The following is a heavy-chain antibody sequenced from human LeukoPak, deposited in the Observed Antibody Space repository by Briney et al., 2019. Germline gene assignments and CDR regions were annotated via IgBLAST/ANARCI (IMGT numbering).Heavy chain of an antibody. Sequence: ASVKVSCKASGYTFTSYAMHWVRQAPGQRLEWMGWINAGNGNTKYSQEFQGRVTITRDTSASTAYMELSSLRSEDMAVYYCARDRGYYDSSGYPGYYFDYWGQGTLVTVSS. V-gene: IGHV1-3*03. CDR1: GYTFTSYA. CDR3: ARDRGYYDSSGYPGYYFDY. J-gene: IGHJ4*02. D-gene: IGHD3-22*01. CDR2: INAGNGNT.